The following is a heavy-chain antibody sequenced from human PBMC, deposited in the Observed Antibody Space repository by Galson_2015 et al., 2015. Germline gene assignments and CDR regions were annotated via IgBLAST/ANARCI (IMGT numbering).Heavy chain of an antibody. V-gene: IGHV2-70*04. CDR1: GFSLSTSREG. D-gene: IGHD1-7*01. CDR2: IDWDDDK. Sequence: PALVKPTQTLTLTCTVSGFSLSTSREGVGWIRQPPGKALEWLARIDWDDDKFYSTSLKTRLTISKDTSKNQVVLTMSNMDPVDTATYYCARMGNYHEFDCWGQGTLVTVSS. CDR3: ARMGNYHEFDC. J-gene: IGHJ4*02.